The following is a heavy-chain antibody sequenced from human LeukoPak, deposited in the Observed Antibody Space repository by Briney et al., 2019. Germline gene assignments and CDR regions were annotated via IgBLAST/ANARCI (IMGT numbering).Heavy chain of an antibody. CDR3: ARGWRVLRYFDWSYNWFDP. Sequence: SETLSLTCTVSGGSISSGGYYWSWIRQPPGKGLEWIGEINHSGSTNYNPSLKSRVTISVDTSKNQFSLKLSSVTAADTAVYYCARGWRVLRYFDWSYNWFDPWGQGTLVTVSS. D-gene: IGHD3-9*01. V-gene: IGHV4-39*07. CDR1: GGSISSGGYY. CDR2: INHSGST. J-gene: IGHJ5*02.